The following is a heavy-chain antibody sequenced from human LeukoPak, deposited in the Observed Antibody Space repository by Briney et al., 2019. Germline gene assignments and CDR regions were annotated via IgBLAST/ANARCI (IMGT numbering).Heavy chain of an antibody. CDR3: ARGVATIVEGFDY. V-gene: IGHV3-7*01. CDR2: IKQDGSEK. CDR1: GFTFSSYW. Sequence: GGSLRLSCAASGFTFSSYWMSWVRQAPGKGLEWVANIKQDGSEKYYVDSVKGRFTISRDNAKNSLYLQMNSLRAEDTAVYYCARGVATIVEGFDYWGQGTLVTVSS. D-gene: IGHD5-12*01. J-gene: IGHJ4*02.